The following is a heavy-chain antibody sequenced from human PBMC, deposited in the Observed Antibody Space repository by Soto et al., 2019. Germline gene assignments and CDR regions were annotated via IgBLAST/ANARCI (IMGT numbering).Heavy chain of an antibody. Sequence: VQLLESGGGLVQPGGSLRLSCAASGFNFSSYAMSWVRQAPGKGLEWVSGLTGSGSATYYAASVEGRFTISRDNYKTTLYLQMNSLRAEDTAVYYCAKGYRWNPGGPDYWGQGTPVTVSS. J-gene: IGHJ4*02. CDR1: GFNFSSYA. CDR3: AKGYRWNPGGPDY. D-gene: IGHD1-1*01. V-gene: IGHV3-23*01. CDR2: LTGSGSAT.